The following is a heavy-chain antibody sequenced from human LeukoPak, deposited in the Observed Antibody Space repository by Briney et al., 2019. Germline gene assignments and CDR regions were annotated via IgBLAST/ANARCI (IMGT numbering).Heavy chain of an antibody. CDR1: GYTLTELS. CDR2: INPSGGST. CDR3: AREGRGELPPFDY. V-gene: IGHV1-46*01. J-gene: IGHJ4*02. D-gene: IGHD1-26*01. Sequence: ASVKVSCKVSGYTLTELSMHWVRQAPGQGLEWMGIINPSGGSTSYAQKFQGRVTMTRDTSTSTVYMELSSLRSEDTAVYYCAREGRGELPPFDYWGQGTLVTVSS.